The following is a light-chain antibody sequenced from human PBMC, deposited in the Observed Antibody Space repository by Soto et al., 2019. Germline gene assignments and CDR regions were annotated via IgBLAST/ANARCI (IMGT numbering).Light chain of an antibody. Sequence: VMTQSPSTLSLSPRERATLYCRASQSVSSYLAWYQQKPGQAPRLLIYGASSRATGIPDRFSGSGSGTDFTLTISRLEPEDFAVYYCRQYGRARVFAFGGGTNVDI. J-gene: IGKJ4*01. CDR1: QSVSSY. CDR3: RQYGRARVFA. V-gene: IGKV3-20*01. CDR2: GAS.